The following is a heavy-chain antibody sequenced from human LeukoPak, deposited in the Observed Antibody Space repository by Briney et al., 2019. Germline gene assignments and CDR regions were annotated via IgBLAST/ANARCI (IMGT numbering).Heavy chain of an antibody. CDR3: LRADSQQSFDH. Sequence: GASVKVSCKASGYRFSSYYMHWVRQAPGQGLEWMGIINPSGDGANYAQKFQGRVTMTRDTSTSTLYMELSSLRSEDTAVYYCLRADSQQSFDHWGQGTLVTVSS. CDR1: GYRFSSYY. CDR2: INPSGDGA. D-gene: IGHD4-11*01. J-gene: IGHJ4*02. V-gene: IGHV1-46*01.